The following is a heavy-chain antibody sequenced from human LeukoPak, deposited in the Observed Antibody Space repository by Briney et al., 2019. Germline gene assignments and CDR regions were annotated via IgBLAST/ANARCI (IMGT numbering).Heavy chain of an antibody. CDR2: IGESGSNT. CDR1: GFTFRTHA. D-gene: IGHD3-9*01. Sequence: PGGSLRLSCAASGFTFRTHAMNWVRRAPGKGLEWVSGIGESGSNTYYADSVKGRFTISRDNYKNMVFLQMKSLRAEDTAVYYCAVSVRFERVWHFFNNWGQGTQVTVSS. J-gene: IGHJ4*02. CDR3: AVSVRFERVWHFFNN. V-gene: IGHV3-23*01.